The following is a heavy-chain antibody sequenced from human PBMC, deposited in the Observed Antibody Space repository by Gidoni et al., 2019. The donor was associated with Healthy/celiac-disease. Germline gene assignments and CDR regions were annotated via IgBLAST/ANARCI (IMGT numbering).Heavy chain of an antibody. CDR3: ARDPDCSGGSCPVRLPNKHYGMDV. J-gene: IGHJ6*02. Sequence: QLQLQESGPGLVKPSETLSLTCTVSGGSISSSSYYWGWIRQPPGKGLEWIGSIYYSGSTYYNPSLKSRVTISVDTSKNQFSLKLSSVTAADTAVYYCARDPDCSGGSCPVRLPNKHYGMDVWGQGTTVTVSS. D-gene: IGHD2-15*01. CDR1: GGSISSSSYY. V-gene: IGHV4-39*07. CDR2: IYYSGST.